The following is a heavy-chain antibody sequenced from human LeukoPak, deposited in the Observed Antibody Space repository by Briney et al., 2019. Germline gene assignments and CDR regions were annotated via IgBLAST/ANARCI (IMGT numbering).Heavy chain of an antibody. Sequence: PSETLSLTCTVSGGSISNHYRNWIRQPPGKGLEWIGYIYDSGSTNYNPSLKSRVTISLDTSKNQFSLKLSSVTAADTAVYFCARGFYDILTGYSELGGDHYYYYAMDVWGQGTTVTVSS. CDR1: GGSISNHY. J-gene: IGHJ6*02. D-gene: IGHD3-9*01. CDR3: ARGFYDILTGYSELGGDHYYYYAMDV. CDR2: IYDSGST. V-gene: IGHV4-59*11.